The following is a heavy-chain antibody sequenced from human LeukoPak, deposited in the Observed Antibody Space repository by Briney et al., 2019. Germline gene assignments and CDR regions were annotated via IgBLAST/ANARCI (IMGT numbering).Heavy chain of an antibody. CDR3: ARDPFLGYCSGGSCYSADPYYGMDV. CDR2: ISAYNGNT. Sequence: GASVKVSCKASGYTFTSYGISWVRQAPGQGLEWMGWISAYNGNTNYAQKLQGRVTMTTDTSTSTAYMELRSLRSDDTAVYYCARDPFLGYCSGGSCYSADPYYGMDVWGQGTTVTVSS. J-gene: IGHJ6*02. V-gene: IGHV1-18*01. D-gene: IGHD2-15*01. CDR1: GYTFTSYG.